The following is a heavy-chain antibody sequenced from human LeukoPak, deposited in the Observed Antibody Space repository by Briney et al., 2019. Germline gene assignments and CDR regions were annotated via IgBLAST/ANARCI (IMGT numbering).Heavy chain of an antibody. J-gene: IGHJ3*02. Sequence: PGGSLRLSCAASGFTFRTYEMNWVRQAPGKGLEWVSYISSSGSTIYYADSVKGRFTISRDNAKNSLYLQMNSLRAEDTAVYYCATPSYTAMVSGAFDIWGQGTMVAVSS. D-gene: IGHD5-18*01. CDR3: ATPSYTAMVSGAFDI. V-gene: IGHV3-48*03. CDR1: GFTFRTYE. CDR2: ISSSGSTI.